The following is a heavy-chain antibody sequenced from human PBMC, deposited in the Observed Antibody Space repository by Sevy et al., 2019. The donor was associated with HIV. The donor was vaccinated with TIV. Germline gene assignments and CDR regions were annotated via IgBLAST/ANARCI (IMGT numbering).Heavy chain of an antibody. CDR2: IYSGGST. V-gene: IGHV3-53*01. J-gene: IGHJ6*02. Sequence: GGSLRLSCAASGFTVSSNYMSWVRQAPGKGLEWVSGIYSGGSTYYADSVKGRFTISRDNSKNTLYLQMNSVRAEDTAVYYCARENVVAATFGYYYYYGMDVWGQGTTVTVSS. D-gene: IGHD2-15*01. CDR1: GFTVSSNY. CDR3: ARENVVAATFGYYYYYGMDV.